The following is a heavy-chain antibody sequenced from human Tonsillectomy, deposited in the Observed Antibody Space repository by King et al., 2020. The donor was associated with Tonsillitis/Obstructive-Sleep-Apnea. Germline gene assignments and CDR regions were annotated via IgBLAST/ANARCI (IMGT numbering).Heavy chain of an antibody. D-gene: IGHD2-15*01. J-gene: IGHJ4*02. V-gene: IGHV4-34*01. CDR2: INHSGST. Sequence: VQLQQWGAGLLKPSETLSLTCAVYGGSFSGYYWSWIRQPPGKGLGWIGEINHSGSTNYNPSLKSRVTISVDTSKNQFSLKLSSLTAADTAVYYCERGDCSGGSCYFDYWGQGTLVTVSS. CDR3: ERGDCSGGSCYFDY. CDR1: GGSFSGYY.